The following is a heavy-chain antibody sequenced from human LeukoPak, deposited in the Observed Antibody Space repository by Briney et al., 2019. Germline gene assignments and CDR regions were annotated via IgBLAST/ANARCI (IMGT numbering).Heavy chain of an antibody. CDR2: IRAYNGNT. D-gene: IGHD6-19*01. V-gene: IGHV1-18*01. CDR3: ASRRWYSSGWYDY. Sequence: ASVKVSCKASGYTFTSYGISWVRQAPGRGLEGMGWIRAYNGNTNYAQKLQGRVTMTTDTSTSTVYMELRSLRSDDTAVYYCASRRWYSSGWYDYWGQGTLVTVSS. J-gene: IGHJ4*02. CDR1: GYTFTSYG.